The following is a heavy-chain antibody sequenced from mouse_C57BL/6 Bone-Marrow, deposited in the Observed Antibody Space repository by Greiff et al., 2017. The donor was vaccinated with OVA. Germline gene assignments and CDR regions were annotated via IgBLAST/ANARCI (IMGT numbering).Heavy chain of an antibody. Sequence: QVQLQQSGAELVKPGASVKMSCKASGYTFTSYWITWVKQRPGQGLEWIGDIYPGSGRTNYNEKFKSKATLTVDTSSSTAYMQLSSLTSEDSAVYYCARDYYGSSPWLDYWGQGTSVTVSS. J-gene: IGHJ4*01. CDR1: GYTFTSYW. CDR2: IYPGSGRT. D-gene: IGHD1-1*01. V-gene: IGHV1-55*01. CDR3: ARDYYGSSPWLDY.